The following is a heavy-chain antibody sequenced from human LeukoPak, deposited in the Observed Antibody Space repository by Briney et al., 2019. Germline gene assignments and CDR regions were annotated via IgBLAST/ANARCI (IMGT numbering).Heavy chain of an antibody. V-gene: IGHV1-18*04. Sequence: GASVKVSCKASGYTFTGYYMHWVRQAPGQGLEWMGWISAYNGNTNYAQKLQGRVTMTTDTSTSTAYMELRSLRSDDTAVYYCARGDYGDYHSFDYWGQGTLVTVSS. J-gene: IGHJ4*02. CDR2: ISAYNGNT. D-gene: IGHD4-17*01. CDR3: ARGDYGDYHSFDY. CDR1: GYTFTGYY.